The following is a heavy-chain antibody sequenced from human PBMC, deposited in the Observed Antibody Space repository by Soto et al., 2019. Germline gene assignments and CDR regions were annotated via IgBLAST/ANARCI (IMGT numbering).Heavy chain of an antibody. CDR1: GGSISGSYYY. D-gene: IGHD2-2*01. V-gene: IGHV4-39*02. J-gene: IGHJ4*02. CDR2: VFYTGFT. Sequence: PSETLSLTCAVSGGSISGSYYYWAWLRQSPGKGPEWIGSVFYTGFTSYNPSLESRVSVSVDTSKSQFSLKLSAVTAADTALYYCARDWGTGFYQLDSWGQGTLVTVSS. CDR3: ARDWGTGFYQLDS.